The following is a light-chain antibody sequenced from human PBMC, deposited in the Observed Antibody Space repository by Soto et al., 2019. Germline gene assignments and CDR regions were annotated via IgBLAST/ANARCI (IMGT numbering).Light chain of an antibody. CDR3: QQRANSFT. CDR2: DAS. Sequence: EIVLTQSPATLSLSPGERATLSCRASQPISSFLGWYQQKPGQAPRLLIYDASKRATDIPARFSGSGSGTDFTLTISSVEPEDVAVYYCQQRANSFTFGPGTKVDIK. J-gene: IGKJ3*01. CDR1: QPISSF. V-gene: IGKV3-11*01.